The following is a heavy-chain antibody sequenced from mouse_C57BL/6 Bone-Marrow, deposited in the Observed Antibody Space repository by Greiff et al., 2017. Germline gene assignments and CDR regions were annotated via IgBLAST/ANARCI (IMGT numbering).Heavy chain of an antibody. Sequence: QVQLQQPGAELVMPGASVKLSCKASGYTFTSYWMHWVKQRPGQGLEWIGEIDPSDSYTNYNQKFKGKSTLTVDKSSSTAYMQLSSLTSEDSAVYYCVGWLLPFYAMDYLGQGTSVTVSS. CDR1: GYTFTSYW. D-gene: IGHD2-3*01. CDR3: VGWLLPFYAMDY. V-gene: IGHV1-69*01. CDR2: IDPSDSYT. J-gene: IGHJ4*01.